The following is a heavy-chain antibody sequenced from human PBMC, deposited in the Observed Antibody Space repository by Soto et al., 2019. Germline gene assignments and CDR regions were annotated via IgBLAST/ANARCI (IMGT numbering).Heavy chain of an antibody. CDR2: IYYSGST. J-gene: IGHJ6*02. CDR3: ASLDYYDSSGYYYYYGMDV. D-gene: IGHD3-22*01. Sequence: QLQLQESGPGMVKPSDTLSLTCTVSGGSISSSSYYWGWIRQPPGKGLEWIGSIYYSGSTYYNPSLKSRVTISVDTSKNQFSLKLSSVTAADTAVYYCASLDYYDSSGYYYYYGMDVWGQGTTVTVSS. CDR1: GGSISSSSYY. V-gene: IGHV4-39*01.